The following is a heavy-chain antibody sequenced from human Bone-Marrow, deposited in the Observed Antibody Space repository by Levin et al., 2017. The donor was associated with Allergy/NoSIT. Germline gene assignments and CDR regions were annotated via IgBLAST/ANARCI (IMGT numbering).Heavy chain of an antibody. D-gene: IGHD3-16*02. CDR3: ARSSLEFSVPKDEVYYDYGMDV. CDR1: GGSFRGYY. CDR2: INHSGST. V-gene: IGHV4-34*01. J-gene: IGHJ6*02. Sequence: SQTLSLTCAVYGGSFRGYYWSWIRQPPGKGLEWIGEINHSGSTNYNPSLKSRVTISVDTSKNQFSLKLSSVTAADTAVYYCARSSLEFSVPKDEVYYDYGMDVWGQGTTVTVSS.